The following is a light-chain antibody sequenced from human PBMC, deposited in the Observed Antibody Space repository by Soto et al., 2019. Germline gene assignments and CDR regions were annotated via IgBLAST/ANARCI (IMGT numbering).Light chain of an antibody. J-gene: IGKJ5*01. CDR3: QQYDNLSPIT. V-gene: IGKV3-15*01. CDR1: HSGSTN. CDR2: GEA. Sequence: IVLTLSPATLSASPGETATLSCRVSHSGSTNLAWYQQKPGQAPRRLIYGEAARATGTPARCCSSGSRTEVTLTISSLQSEDFAIDYCQQYDNLSPITFGEGTLLEIK.